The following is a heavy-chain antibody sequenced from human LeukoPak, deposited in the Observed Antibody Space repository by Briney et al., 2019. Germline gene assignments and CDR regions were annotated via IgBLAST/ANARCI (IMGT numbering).Heavy chain of an antibody. CDR1: GFTFSSYS. CDR2: ISSSSSYI. J-gene: IGHJ3*02. Sequence: SGGSLRLSCAASGFTFSSYSMNWVRQAPGKGLEWVSSISSSSSYIYYADSVKGRFTISRDNAKNSLYLQMNSLRAEDTAVYYCARDRYDSSGYAPHDAFDIWGQGTMVTVSS. CDR3: ARDRYDSSGYAPHDAFDI. D-gene: IGHD3-22*01. V-gene: IGHV3-21*01.